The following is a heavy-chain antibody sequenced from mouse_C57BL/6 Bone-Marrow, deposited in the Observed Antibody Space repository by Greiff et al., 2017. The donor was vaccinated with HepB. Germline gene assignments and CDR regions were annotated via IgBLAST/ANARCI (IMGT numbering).Heavy chain of an antibody. Sequence: VQLQQSGPGMVKPSQSLSLTCTVTGYSITSGYDWHWIRHFPGNKLEWMGYISYSGSTNYNPSLKSRISITHDTSKNHFFLKLNSVTTEDTATYYCARDGYYYGLWYFDVWGTGTTVTVSS. CDR1: GYSITSGYD. J-gene: IGHJ1*03. CDR3: ARDGYYYGLWYFDV. D-gene: IGHD1-1*01. V-gene: IGHV3-1*01. CDR2: ISYSGST.